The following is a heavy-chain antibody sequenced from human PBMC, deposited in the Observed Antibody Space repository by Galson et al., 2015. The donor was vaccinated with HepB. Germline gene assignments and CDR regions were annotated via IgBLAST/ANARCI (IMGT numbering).Heavy chain of an antibody. Sequence: SLRLSCAASGFTFSSYAMSWVRQAPGKGLEWVSAISGSGGSTYYADSVKGRFTISRDNSKNTLYLQVNSLRAEDTAVYYCAKNPTWVSGWTGAFDIWGQGTMVTVSS. V-gene: IGHV3-23*01. D-gene: IGHD6-19*01. CDR3: AKNPTWVSGWTGAFDI. CDR1: GFTFSSYA. CDR2: ISGSGGST. J-gene: IGHJ3*02.